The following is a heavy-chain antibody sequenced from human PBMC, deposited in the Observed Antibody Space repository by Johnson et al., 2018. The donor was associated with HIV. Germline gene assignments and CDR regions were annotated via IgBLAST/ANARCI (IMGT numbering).Heavy chain of an antibody. CDR3: ARPLGPPMVQGVIDTFDI. CDR2: TSLDGGTK. D-gene: IGHD3-10*01. V-gene: IGHV3-30-3*01. CDR1: GFTFSSFA. Sequence: QVQLVESGGGLVQPGRSLRLSCAASGFTFSSFAMHWVRQAPGQGVQWVTSTSLDGGTKHYADSVKGRFNISRNNSKNTLYLQMNSLRAEDTAVYYCARPLGPPMVQGVIDTFDIWGQGTMVTVSS. J-gene: IGHJ3*02.